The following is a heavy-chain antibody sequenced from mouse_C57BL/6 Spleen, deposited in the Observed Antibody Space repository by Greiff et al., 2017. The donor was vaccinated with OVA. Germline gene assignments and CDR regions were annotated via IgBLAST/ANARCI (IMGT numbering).Heavy chain of an antibody. V-gene: IGHV1-26*01. CDR3: ARNNGDGPRWYFDV. D-gene: IGHD1-3*01. Sequence: VQLQQSGPELVKPGASVKISCKASGYTFTDYYMNWVKQSHGKSLEWIGDINPNNGGTSYNQKFKGKATLTVDKSSSTAYMELRSLTSEDSAVYYCARNNGDGPRWYFDVWGTGTTVTVSS. CDR1: GYTFTDYY. J-gene: IGHJ1*03. CDR2: INPNNGGT.